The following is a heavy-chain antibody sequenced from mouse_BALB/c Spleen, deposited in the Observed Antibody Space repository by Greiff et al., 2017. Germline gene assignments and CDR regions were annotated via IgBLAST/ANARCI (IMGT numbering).Heavy chain of an antibody. CDR1: GFSLTSYG. Sequence: VQLMESGPSLVQPSQSLSITCTVSGFSLTSYGVHWVRQSPGKGLEWLGVIWRGGSTDYNAAFMSRLSITKDNSTSQVFFKMNSLQADDTAIYYCAKPPSYGSSYSYAMDYWGQGTSVTVSS. D-gene: IGHD1-1*01. CDR2: IWRGGST. J-gene: IGHJ4*01. CDR3: AKPPSYGSSYSYAMDY. V-gene: IGHV2-5-1*01.